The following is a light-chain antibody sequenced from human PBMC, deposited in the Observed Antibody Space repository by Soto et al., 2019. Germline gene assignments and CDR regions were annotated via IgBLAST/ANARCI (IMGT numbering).Light chain of an antibody. CDR1: QTISRN. CDR3: QQSYDTPLT. CDR2: AAS. V-gene: IGKV1-39*01. J-gene: IGKJ4*01. Sequence: DIQMTQSPVSLSASVGDRVTITCRASQTISRNLNWYQQKPGKAPKLLIFAASSLQSGVPLRFSGSGSGTDFTLTISSLQPEDFATYYCQQSYDTPLTVGGGTKVEIK.